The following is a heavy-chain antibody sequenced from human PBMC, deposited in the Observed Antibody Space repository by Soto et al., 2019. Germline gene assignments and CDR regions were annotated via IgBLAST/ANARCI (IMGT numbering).Heavy chain of an antibody. V-gene: IGHV3-23*01. CDR3: AKDLHWYGMDV. D-gene: IGHD1-20*01. CDR1: GFTFSDYF. Sequence: EVQLLESGGGLVQPGESLGISCAASGFTFSDYFMNWVRQAPGKGLEWVSGINKDGGTTQNADFVRGRFTISRDNSRNTLYLQMNSVRAEDTALYYCAKDLHWYGMDVWGQGTTVTVS. J-gene: IGHJ6*02. CDR2: INKDGGTT.